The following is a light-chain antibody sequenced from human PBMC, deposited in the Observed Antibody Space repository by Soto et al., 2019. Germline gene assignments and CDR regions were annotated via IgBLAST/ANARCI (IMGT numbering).Light chain of an antibody. J-gene: IGKJ1*01. CDR2: GAS. V-gene: IGKV3-20*01. CDR1: QSVRSSY. CDR3: QQYGSSQT. Sequence: EIVLTQSPGTLSLSPGERATLSCGASQSVRSSYLAWYQQKPGQAPRLLIYGASSRATGIPDRFSGSGSGTDFTLTISRREPEDFAVYYCQQYGSSQTFGQGTKVDIK.